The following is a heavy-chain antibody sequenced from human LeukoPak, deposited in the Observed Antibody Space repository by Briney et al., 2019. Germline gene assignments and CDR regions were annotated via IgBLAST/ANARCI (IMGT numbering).Heavy chain of an antibody. CDR2: INHSGST. D-gene: IGHD5-18*01. CDR1: GGSFSGYY. J-gene: IGHJ4*02. Sequence: SETLSLTCAGYGGSFSGYYWSWIRQPPGKGLEWIGEINHSGSTNYNPSLKSRVTISVDTSKNQFSLKLSSVTAADTAVYYCARGRIQLWTLAYCYLDYWGQGTLVTVSS. V-gene: IGHV4-34*01. CDR3: ARGRIQLWTLAYCYLDY.